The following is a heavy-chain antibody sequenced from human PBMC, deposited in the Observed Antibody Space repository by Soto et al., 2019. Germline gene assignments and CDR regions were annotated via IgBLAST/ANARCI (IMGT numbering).Heavy chain of an antibody. D-gene: IGHD3-3*01. Sequence: QVTLKESGPVLVKPTETLTLTCTVSGFSLSNARMGVSWIRQPPGKALEWLAHIFSNDEKSYSTSLKSRLTISQDTSKSXXVXTXXNMDPVDTATYYCARRLLSDYDFWSGYYTRGYFDYWGQGTLVTVSS. CDR1: GFSLSNARMG. J-gene: IGHJ4*02. V-gene: IGHV2-26*01. CDR3: ARRLLSDYDFWSGYYTRGYFDY. CDR2: IFSNDEK.